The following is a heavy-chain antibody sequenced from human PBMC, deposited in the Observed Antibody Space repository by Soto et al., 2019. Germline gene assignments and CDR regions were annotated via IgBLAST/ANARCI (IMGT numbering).Heavy chain of an antibody. V-gene: IGHV3-53*04. CDR3: ARVRSDFGSVYNTRYYYYMDV. CDR1: GFTVSSNY. CDR2: IYSGGST. D-gene: IGHD3-3*01. Sequence: GGSLRLSCAASGFTVSSNYMSWVRQAPGKGLEWVSVIYSGGSTYYADSVKGRFTIPRHNSKNTLYLQMNSLRAEDTAFYYCARVRSDFGSVYNTRYYYYMDVCGKGTTVTVSS. J-gene: IGHJ6*03.